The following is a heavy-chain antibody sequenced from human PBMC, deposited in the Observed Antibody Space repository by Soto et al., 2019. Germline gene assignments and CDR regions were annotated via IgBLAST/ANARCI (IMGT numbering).Heavy chain of an antibody. V-gene: IGHV3-23*01. D-gene: IGHD4-17*01. J-gene: IGHJ4*02. CDR3: AKLPSLTTVTSTIRY. CDR2: ISGSGDST. CDR1: GFTFSSYA. Sequence: TGGSLRLSCAASGFTFSSYAMSWVRQVPGKGLEWVSAISGSGDSTYYADSVKGRFTISRDNSKNTLYLQMNSLRAEDTAVYYCAKLPSLTTVTSTIRYWGQGTLVTVSS.